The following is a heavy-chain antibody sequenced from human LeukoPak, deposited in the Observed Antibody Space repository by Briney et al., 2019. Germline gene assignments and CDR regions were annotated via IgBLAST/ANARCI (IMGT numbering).Heavy chain of an antibody. Sequence: GGSLRLSCATSGFIFNYYAMSWVRQAPGKGLEWVSGISGSDGSTYYADSVKGRFSISRDNSKKTLFLQMNSLRAEDTAVYYCAKSGYSSGWFRAFDIWGQGTLVTVSS. J-gene: IGHJ3*02. V-gene: IGHV3-23*01. D-gene: IGHD6-19*01. CDR3: AKSGYSSGWFRAFDI. CDR2: ISGSDGST. CDR1: GFIFNYYA.